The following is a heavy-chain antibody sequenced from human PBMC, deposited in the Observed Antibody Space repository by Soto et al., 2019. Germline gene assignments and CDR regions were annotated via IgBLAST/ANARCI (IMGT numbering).Heavy chain of an antibody. CDR3: ARNRAGGLNYYYYMDV. D-gene: IGHD1-26*01. Sequence: EVQLVESGGGLVKPGGSLRLSCVVSGFTFSSYSMNWVRQAPGKGLEWVSSISSSSSYIYYADSVKGRFTISRDNAKNSLYLQMNSLRAEGTAVYYCARNRAGGLNYYYYMDVWGKGTTVTVSS. J-gene: IGHJ6*03. CDR2: ISSSSSYI. CDR1: GFTFSSYS. V-gene: IGHV3-21*01.